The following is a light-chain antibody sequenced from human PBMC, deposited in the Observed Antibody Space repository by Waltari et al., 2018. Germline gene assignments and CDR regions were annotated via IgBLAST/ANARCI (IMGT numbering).Light chain of an antibody. CDR3: AAWDDNLNGQV. J-gene: IGLJ3*02. CDR1: RSNVGSTA. Sequence: QSVLTQPPSASGTPGQRVTIPCSGGRSNVGSTAVHWYQQVPGTAPKLLIYSNYHRPPGVPERFSASKSGTSASLAISGLQSDDEADYYCAAWDDNLNGQVFGGGTKLTVL. CDR2: SNY. V-gene: IGLV1-44*01.